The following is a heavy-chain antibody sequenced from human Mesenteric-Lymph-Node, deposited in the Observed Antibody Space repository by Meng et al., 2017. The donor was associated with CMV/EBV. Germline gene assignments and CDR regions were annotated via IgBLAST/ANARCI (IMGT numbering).Heavy chain of an antibody. CDR3: AKGPDIVVVANWLDP. CDR1: GFTFTTYA. J-gene: IGHJ5*02. Sequence: ETLSLTCAASGFTFTTYAMTWVRQAPGKGLEWVSAIYSGASSTYYADSVKGRFSISRDNSKNTLYLQMNSLRAEDTAVYYCAKGPDIVVVANWLDPWGQGTLVTVSS. V-gene: IGHV3-23*03. CDR2: IYSGASST. D-gene: IGHD2-15*01.